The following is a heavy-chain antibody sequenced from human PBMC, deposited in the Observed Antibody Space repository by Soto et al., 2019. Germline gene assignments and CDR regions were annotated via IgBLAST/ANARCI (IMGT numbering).Heavy chain of an antibody. D-gene: IGHD3-9*01. V-gene: IGHV1-2*04. CDR3: ARDPRNYDILTGYPHYGMDV. J-gene: IGHJ6*02. Sequence: ASVKVSCRASGYTFTGYYMHWVRQAPGQGLEWMGWINPNSGGTNYAQKFQGWVTMTRDTSISTAYMELSRLRSDDTAVYYCARDPRNYDILTGYPHYGMDVWGQGTTVTVSS. CDR1: GYTFTGYY. CDR2: INPNSGGT.